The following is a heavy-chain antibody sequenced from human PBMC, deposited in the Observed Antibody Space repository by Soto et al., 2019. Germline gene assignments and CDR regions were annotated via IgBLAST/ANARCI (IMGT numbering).Heavy chain of an antibody. CDR2: IIPILGIA. CDR3: ARNSLRRNYEVGYYYMDV. V-gene: IGHV1-69*02. J-gene: IGHJ6*03. Sequence: QVQLVQSGAEVKKPGSSVKVSCKASGGTFSSYTISWVRQAPGQGLEWMGRIIPILGIANYAQKFQGRVTITADKSTSTAYMELSSLRSEDTAVYYCARNSLRRNYEVGYYYMDVWGKGTTVTVSS. CDR1: GGTFSSYT. D-gene: IGHD3-22*01.